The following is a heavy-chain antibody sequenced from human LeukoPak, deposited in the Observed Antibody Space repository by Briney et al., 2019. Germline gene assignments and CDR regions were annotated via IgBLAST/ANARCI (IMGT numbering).Heavy chain of an antibody. CDR3: ARSNPYSSSWHRLTPLRSNWFDP. J-gene: IGHJ5*02. Sequence: PSETLSLTCAVYGGSFSGYYWSWIRQPPGKGLEWIGEINHSGSTNYNPSLKSRVTTSVDTSKNQFSLKLSSVTAADTAVYYCARSNPYSSSWHRLTPLRSNWFDPWGQGTLVTVSS. CDR2: INHSGST. D-gene: IGHD6-13*01. V-gene: IGHV4-34*01. CDR1: GGSFSGYY.